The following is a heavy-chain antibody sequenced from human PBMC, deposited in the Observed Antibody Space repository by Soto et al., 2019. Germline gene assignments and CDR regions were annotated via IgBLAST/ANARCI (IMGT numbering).Heavy chain of an antibody. Sequence: ASVKVSCKASGGTFSSYAISWVRQAPGQGLEWMGGIIPIFGTANYAQKFQGRVTITADESTSTAYMELSSLRSEDTAVYYCASSPPGIVGATGPSDWFDPWGQGTLVTVSS. D-gene: IGHD1-26*01. CDR2: IIPIFGTA. V-gene: IGHV1-69*13. CDR3: ASSPPGIVGATGPSDWFDP. J-gene: IGHJ5*02. CDR1: GGTFSSYA.